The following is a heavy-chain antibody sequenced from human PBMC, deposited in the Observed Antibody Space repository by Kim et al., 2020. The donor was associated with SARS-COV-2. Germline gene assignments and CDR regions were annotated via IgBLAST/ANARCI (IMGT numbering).Heavy chain of an antibody. CDR1: GGSISSYY. Sequence: SETLSLTCTVSGGSISSYYWSWIRQPPGKGLEWIGYIYYSGSTNYNPSLKSRVTISVDTSKNQFSLKLSSVTAADTAVYYCARAINYYYGSGSNYYFDYWGQGTLVTVSS. J-gene: IGHJ4*02. D-gene: IGHD3-10*01. CDR3: ARAINYYYGSGSNYYFDY. V-gene: IGHV4-59*13. CDR2: IYYSGST.